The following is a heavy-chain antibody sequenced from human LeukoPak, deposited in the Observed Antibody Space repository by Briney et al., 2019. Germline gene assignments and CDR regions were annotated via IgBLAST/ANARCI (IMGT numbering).Heavy chain of an antibody. J-gene: IGHJ6*04. CDR2: ISSSGSTI. CDR1: GFTFSSYE. V-gene: IGHV3-48*03. Sequence: PGGSLRLSCAASGFTFSSYEMNWVRQAPGKGLEWVSCISSSGSTIYYADSVKGRFTISRDNAKNSLYLQINSLRAEDTAVYYCAQRSGSEYYYYGMDVWGKGTTVTVSS. D-gene: IGHD1-14*01. CDR3: AQRSGSEYYYYGMDV.